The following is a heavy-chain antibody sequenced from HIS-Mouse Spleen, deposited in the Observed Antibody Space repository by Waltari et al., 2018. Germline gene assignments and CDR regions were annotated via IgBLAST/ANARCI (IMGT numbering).Heavy chain of an antibody. CDR1: GYTFTGYY. CDR3: ARDRVAAAGTDWFDP. D-gene: IGHD6-13*01. CDR2: IKPNSGGT. Sequence: QVQLVQSGAEVKKPGASVKVSCKASGYTFTGYYMHWVRQAPGQGLEWMGWIKPNSGGTNYAQKFQGRVTMTRDTSISTAYMELSRLRSDDTAVYYCARDRVAAAGTDWFDPWGQGTLVTVSS. V-gene: IGHV1-2*02. J-gene: IGHJ5*02.